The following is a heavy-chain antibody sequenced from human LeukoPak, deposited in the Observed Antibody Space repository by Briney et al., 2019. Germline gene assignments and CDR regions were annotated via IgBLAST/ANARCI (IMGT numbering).Heavy chain of an antibody. Sequence: GESLKISCKGSGYSFTSYWIGWVRQMPGKGLEWIGIIYPGDSDTRYSPSFQGQATISPDKSISTAYLQWSSLKASDTAMYYCARPPTSSQYSDYWGQGTLVTVSS. CDR1: GYSFTSYW. CDR3: ARPPTSSQYSDY. CDR2: IYPGDSDT. V-gene: IGHV5-51*01. J-gene: IGHJ4*02. D-gene: IGHD2-21*01.